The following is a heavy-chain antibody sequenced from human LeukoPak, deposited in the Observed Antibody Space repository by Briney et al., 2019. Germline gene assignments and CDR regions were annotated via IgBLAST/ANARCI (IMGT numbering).Heavy chain of an antibody. CDR3: ARGRRNIVVVPAPYNYLDP. J-gene: IGHJ5*02. CDR1: GYTFTGYY. D-gene: IGHD2-2*01. V-gene: IGHV1-2*02. Sequence: ASVKVSCKASGYTFTGYYMHWVRQAPGQGLEWMGWINPNSGGTNYAQKFQGRVTMTRDTSISTAYMELSRLRSDDTAVYYCARGRRNIVVVPAPYNYLDPWGQGTLVTVSS. CDR2: INPNSGGT.